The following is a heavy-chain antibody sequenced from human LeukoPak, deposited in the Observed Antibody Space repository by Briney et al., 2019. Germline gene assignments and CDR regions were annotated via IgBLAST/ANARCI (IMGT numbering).Heavy chain of an antibody. D-gene: IGHD3-22*01. V-gene: IGHV3-7*05. CDR2: IKQDGSEK. Sequence: GGSLRLSCAASGFTFSSYWMSWVRQAPGKGLEWVANIKQDGSEKYYVDSVKGQFTISRDNAKNSLYLKMNSLRAEDTAVYYCASPPTTHLDSSSYPGMSDDAFDIWGQGTMVTVSS. J-gene: IGHJ3*02. CDR3: ASPPTTHLDSSSYPGMSDDAFDI. CDR1: GFTFSSYW.